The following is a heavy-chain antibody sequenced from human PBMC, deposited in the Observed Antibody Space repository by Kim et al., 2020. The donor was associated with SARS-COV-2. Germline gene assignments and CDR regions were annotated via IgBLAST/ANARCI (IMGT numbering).Heavy chain of an antibody. Sequence: GGSLRLSCAASGFTFSSYSMNWVRQAPGKGLEWVSSISSSSSYIYYADSVKGRFTISRDNAKNSLYLQMNSLRAEDTAVYCCARDPGFRSWGYWGQGTLVTVSS. D-gene: IGHD7-27*01. V-gene: IGHV3-21*01. J-gene: IGHJ4*02. CDR1: GFTFSSYS. CDR3: ARDPGFRSWGY. CDR2: ISSSSSYI.